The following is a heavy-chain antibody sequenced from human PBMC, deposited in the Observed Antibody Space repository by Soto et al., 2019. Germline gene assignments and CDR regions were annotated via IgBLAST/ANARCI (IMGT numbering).Heavy chain of an antibody. CDR3: ARDPTYYYFWSGYYNVAFDI. D-gene: IGHD3-3*01. CDR1: GFTFSSYA. J-gene: IGHJ3*02. CDR2: ISYEGSNK. V-gene: IGHV3-30-3*01. Sequence: QVQLVESGGGVVQPGRSLRLSCAASGFTFSSYAMHWVRQAPGKGLEWVAVISYEGSNKYYADSVKGRFTISRDNSKNTLYLQMNSLRAEDTAVYYCARDPTYYYFWSGYYNVAFDIWGQGTMVTVSS.